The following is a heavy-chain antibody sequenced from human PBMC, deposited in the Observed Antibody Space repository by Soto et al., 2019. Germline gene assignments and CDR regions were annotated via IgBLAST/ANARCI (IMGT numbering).Heavy chain of an antibody. V-gene: IGHV3-23*01. Sequence: GGSLRLSCAASGFTFRKYAMTWVRQAPGQGLEYVSSITESGSSTYYADSVKGRFTISRDNSKNTLYLQMNSLRTEDTAVYYCARGDRTGYYYYGMDVWGQGTTVTVSS. J-gene: IGHJ6*02. CDR3: ARGDRTGYYYYGMDV. CDR2: ITESGSST. CDR1: GFTFRKYA. D-gene: IGHD2-21*02.